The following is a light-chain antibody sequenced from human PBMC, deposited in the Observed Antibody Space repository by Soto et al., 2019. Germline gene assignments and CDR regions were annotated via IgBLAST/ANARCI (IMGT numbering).Light chain of an antibody. CDR1: QSLLHSNGYNY. CDR2: LGS. Sequence: DIVMTQSPLSLPVTPGEPASISCRSSQSLLHSNGYNYLDWYLQKPGQSPQLLIYLGSNRASGVPDRFSGSGPGTDFTLKISRVEAEDVGVYYCMQALQTLPITFGQGTRLEIK. CDR3: MQALQTLPIT. J-gene: IGKJ5*01. V-gene: IGKV2-28*01.